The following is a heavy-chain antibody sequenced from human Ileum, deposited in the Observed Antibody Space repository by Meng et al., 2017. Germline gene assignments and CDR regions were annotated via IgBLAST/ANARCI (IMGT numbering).Heavy chain of an antibody. J-gene: IGHJ4*02. D-gene: IGHD3-16*01. V-gene: IGHV4-39*01. CDR1: GDSIGYSSYY. CDR2: IYYNGNT. CDR3: ARPAVTTALGGFDY. Sequence: QLQLQESGPRLVKPSETLSLTFAVSGDSIGYSSYYWGWVRQPPGQGLEWIGSIYYNGNTYYSPSLKSRASISVDTSKNQFSLKLSSVTAADTAVYYCARPAVTTALGGFDYWGQGTLVTVSS.